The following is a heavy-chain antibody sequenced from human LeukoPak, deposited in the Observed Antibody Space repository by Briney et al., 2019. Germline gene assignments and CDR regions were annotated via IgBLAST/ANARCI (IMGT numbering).Heavy chain of an antibody. D-gene: IGHD3-3*01. CDR3: ARGTIRFLEWPDAFDI. CDR2: IYHSGST. Sequence: SETLSLTCTVSGGSISSGGYYWSWIRQPPGKGLEWIGYIYHSGSTYYNPSLKSRVTISVDRSKNQFSLKLSSVTAADTAVYYCARGTIRFLEWPDAFDIWGQGTMVTVSS. V-gene: IGHV4-30-2*01. J-gene: IGHJ3*02. CDR1: GGSISSGGYY.